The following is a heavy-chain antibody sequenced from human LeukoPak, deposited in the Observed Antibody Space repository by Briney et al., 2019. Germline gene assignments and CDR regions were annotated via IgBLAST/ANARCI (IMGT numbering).Heavy chain of an antibody. V-gene: IGHV1-46*01. J-gene: IGHJ3*02. Sequence: ASVKVSCKASGYTFTTYYMHWVRQAPGQGLEWMGIINPSSGTTGYAQKFQGRLTMTRDTSTTTVYMELSSLRSEDTAVYYCARVRVRGLRTNAFDIWGQGTMVTVSS. CDR2: INPSSGTT. CDR3: ARVRVRGLRTNAFDI. CDR1: GYTFTTYY. D-gene: IGHD3-10*01.